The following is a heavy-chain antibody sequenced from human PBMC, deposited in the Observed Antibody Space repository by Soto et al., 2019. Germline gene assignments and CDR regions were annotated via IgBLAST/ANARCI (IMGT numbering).Heavy chain of an antibody. CDR2: IYYSGIT. J-gene: IGHJ4*02. CDR1: GVSISNSSYY. CDR3: ARHGSN. Sequence: QLQESGPGLVKPSETLSLTCTVSGVSISNSSYYWGWIRRPPGKGLEWIGTIYYSGITYYNPSLKSRVTTSVDTSKNQFSLKLTSVTAADTAVYYCARHGSNWGQGTLVTVSS. V-gene: IGHV4-39*01.